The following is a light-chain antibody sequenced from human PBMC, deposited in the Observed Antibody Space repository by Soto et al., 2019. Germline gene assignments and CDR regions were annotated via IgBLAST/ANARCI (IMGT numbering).Light chain of an antibody. V-gene: IGKV3-20*01. CDR1: QSFSSSY. J-gene: IGKJ1*01. CDR2: GTS. Sequence: ENVLTQSPGTLSLSPGERGTLSCRASQSFSSSYLAWYQQKPGQAPRLLIYGTSTRATGVPDRFSGSGSQTDFTLTISRLEPEDFAVYYCQQYGSLGTFGQGTKVDIK. CDR3: QQYGSLGT.